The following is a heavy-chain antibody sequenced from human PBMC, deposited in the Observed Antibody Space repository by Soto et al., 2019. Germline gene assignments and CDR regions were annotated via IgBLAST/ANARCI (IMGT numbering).Heavy chain of an antibody. Sequence: GGSLRLSCSVSGFTLNTYSMHWVRQAPGKGLEWVAVVSFDGVNKHYRGSVKGRFTISRDIAKNMLYLQMTSLRLEDTALCYCARDPDLIEAAGNYFDYWGQGTLVTVSS. CDR2: VSFDGVNK. CDR3: ARDPDLIEAAGNYFDY. CDR1: GFTLNTYS. V-gene: IGHV3-30-3*01. D-gene: IGHD6-13*01. J-gene: IGHJ4*02.